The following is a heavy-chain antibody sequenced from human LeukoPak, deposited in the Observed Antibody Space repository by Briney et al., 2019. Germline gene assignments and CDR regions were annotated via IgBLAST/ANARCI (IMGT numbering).Heavy chain of an antibody. Sequence: ASVKVSCKASGYTFTSYYMHWVRQAPGQGLERMGIINPSGGSTSYAQKFQGRVTMTRDTSTSTVYMELSSLRSEDTAVYYCARDPARIWYFDLWGRGTLVTVSS. D-gene: IGHD2/OR15-2a*01. J-gene: IGHJ2*01. V-gene: IGHV1-46*01. CDR2: INPSGGST. CDR1: GYTFTSYY. CDR3: ARDPARIWYFDL.